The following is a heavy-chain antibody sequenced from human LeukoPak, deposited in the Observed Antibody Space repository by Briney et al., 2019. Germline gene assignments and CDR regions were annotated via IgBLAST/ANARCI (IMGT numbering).Heavy chain of an antibody. V-gene: IGHV5-10-1*01. J-gene: IGHJ4*02. Sequence: GESPKISRKGSGYSFTNYWITWGRQMPREGLGWMGRIDPSDSYTNYSPSFQGHVTISSDRSISTAYLQWSSLKASDTAMCYCAIGYSGYDPNVDFWGRGTLVTVSS. CDR2: IDPSDSYT. D-gene: IGHD5-12*01. CDR1: GYSFTNYW. CDR3: AIGYSGYDPNVDF.